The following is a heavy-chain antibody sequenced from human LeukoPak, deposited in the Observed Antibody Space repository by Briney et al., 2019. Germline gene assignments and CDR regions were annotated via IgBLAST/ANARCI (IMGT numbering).Heavy chain of an antibody. D-gene: IGHD3-22*01. CDR1: GFSFSDYY. V-gene: IGHV3-11*04. Sequence: GGSLRLSCVASGFSFSDYYMSWIRQAPGKGLEWVSYIGSTIYYADSVKGRFTISRDNAKNSLYLQMNSLRVEDTAVYYCAKADYYYDSSGYSFDYWGQGTLVTVSS. CDR3: AKADYYYDSSGYSFDY. J-gene: IGHJ4*02. CDR2: IGSTI.